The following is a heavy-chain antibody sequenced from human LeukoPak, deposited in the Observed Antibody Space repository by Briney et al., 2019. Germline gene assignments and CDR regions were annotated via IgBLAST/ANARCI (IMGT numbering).Heavy chain of an antibody. D-gene: IGHD1-26*01. Sequence: GSLRLSCAASGFTVSSNYMSWVRQAPGKGLEWVSVIYSGGSTYYADSVKGRFTISRDNSKNTLYLQMNSLRAEDTAVYYCAKSVVNSGTYIPFDSWGQGTLVTVSS. V-gene: IGHV3-53*01. J-gene: IGHJ4*02. CDR1: GFTVSSNY. CDR3: AKSVVNSGTYIPFDS. CDR2: IYSGGST.